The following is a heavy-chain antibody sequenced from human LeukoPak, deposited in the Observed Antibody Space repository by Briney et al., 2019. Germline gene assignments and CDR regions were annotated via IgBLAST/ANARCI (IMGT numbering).Heavy chain of an antibody. CDR1: GFTFSSYW. V-gene: IGHV3-74*01. Sequence: GGSLRLSCAVSGFTFSSYWMHWVRQAPGKGLVWVSRIDRDGSRINYADSVKGRFTISRDNGKNTLFLQMNSLRAEDAAVYYCARRYFDYWGQGTLVTASS. J-gene: IGHJ4*02. CDR3: ARRYFDY. CDR2: IDRDGSRI.